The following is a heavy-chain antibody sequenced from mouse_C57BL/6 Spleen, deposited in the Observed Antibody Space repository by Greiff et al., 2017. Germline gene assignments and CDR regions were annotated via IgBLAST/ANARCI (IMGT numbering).Heavy chain of an antibody. Sequence: VQLQQPGAELVRPGSSVKLSCKASGYTFTSYWMHWVKQRPIQGLEWIGNIDPSDSETHYNQKFKDKATLTVDKSSSTAYMQLSSLTSEDSAVYYCAREGIYYGSSSSYWYFDVWGTGTTVTVSS. J-gene: IGHJ1*03. V-gene: IGHV1-52*01. D-gene: IGHD1-1*01. CDR3: AREGIYYGSSSSYWYFDV. CDR1: GYTFTSYW. CDR2: IDPSDSET.